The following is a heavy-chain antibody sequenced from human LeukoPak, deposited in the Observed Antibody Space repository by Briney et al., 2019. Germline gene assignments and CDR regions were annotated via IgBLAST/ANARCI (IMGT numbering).Heavy chain of an antibody. Sequence: GGSLRLSCAASGFTVSNNYVSWVRQAPGKGLEWVSVIYGGGTTSYADSVKGRFTISRDNSKNTLYLQMNSLRADDTAVYYCARDLTNPWCFQHWGQGTLVTVSS. V-gene: IGHV3-66*01. J-gene: IGHJ1*01. CDR1: GFTVSNNY. CDR3: ARDLTNPWCFQH. D-gene: IGHD2-8*02. CDR2: IYGGGTT.